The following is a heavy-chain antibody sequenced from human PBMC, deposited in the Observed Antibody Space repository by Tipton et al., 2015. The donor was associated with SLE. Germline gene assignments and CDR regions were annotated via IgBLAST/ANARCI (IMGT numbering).Heavy chain of an antibody. CDR2: INHSGST. D-gene: IGHD3-3*01. V-gene: IGHV4-34*01. CDR1: GGSFSGYY. Sequence: TLSLTCAVYGGSFSGYYWSWIRQPPGKGLEWIGEINHSGSTNYNPSLKSRVTISVDTSKNQFSLKLSSVTAADTAVYYCARGLFGGSYDHWGQGTLVTVSS. CDR3: ARGLFGGSYDH. J-gene: IGHJ5*02.